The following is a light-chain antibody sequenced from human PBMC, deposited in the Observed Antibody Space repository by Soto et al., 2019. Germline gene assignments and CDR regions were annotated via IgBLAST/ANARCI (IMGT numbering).Light chain of an antibody. CDR2: GNT. V-gene: IGLV1-40*01. CDR3: QSYDSSLGASV. CDR1: SSNIGTGFD. Sequence: QSVLTQPPSVSVAPGQRVTISCTGSSSNIGTGFDVHWYQQLPGTAPRLLIYGNTNRPSGVPDRFSGSKSGTSATLALTGLHAEDEADYYCQSYDSSLGASVFGSGTKLTVL. J-gene: IGLJ1*01.